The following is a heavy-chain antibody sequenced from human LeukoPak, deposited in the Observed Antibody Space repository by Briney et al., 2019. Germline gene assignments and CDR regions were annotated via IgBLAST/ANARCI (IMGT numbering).Heavy chain of an antibody. CDR3: AKRSPVYTWNSDVL. V-gene: IGHV3-30-3*01. Sequence: PGGSLRLSCAASGFTFSSYAMHWVRQAPGKGLEWVAVISYDGSNKYYADSVKGRFTISRDNSKNTLYLQMNSLRAEDTAVYYCAKRSPVYTWNSDVLWGQGSLVTVSS. CDR2: ISYDGSNK. CDR1: GFTFSSYA. J-gene: IGHJ4*02. D-gene: IGHD1-1*01.